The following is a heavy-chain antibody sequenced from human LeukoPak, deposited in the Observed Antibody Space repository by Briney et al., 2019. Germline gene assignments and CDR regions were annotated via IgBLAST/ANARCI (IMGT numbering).Heavy chain of an antibody. CDR3: ARGGMTTVTTTRNYFDY. J-gene: IGHJ4*02. CDR2: IYHSGST. CDR1: GYSISSGYY. Sequence: PSETLSLTCAVSGYSISSGYYWGWIRLPPGKGLEWIGTIYHSGSTYYNPSLKSRVTISVDTSKNQFSLKLSSVTAADTAVYYCARGGMTTVTTTRNYFDYWGQGTLVTVSS. D-gene: IGHD4-17*01. V-gene: IGHV4-38-2*01.